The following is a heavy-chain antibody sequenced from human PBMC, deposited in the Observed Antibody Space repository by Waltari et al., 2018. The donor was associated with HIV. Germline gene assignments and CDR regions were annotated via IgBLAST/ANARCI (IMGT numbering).Heavy chain of an antibody. D-gene: IGHD3-10*01. CDR3: ARDSNYYGSGSYRSSALDY. Sequence: QVQLVESGGGVVQPGRSLRLSCAASGFTFSSYAMHWVRQAPGKGLAWVAVISYDGSNRYYACSVKGRFTIPRDNSKNTLYLQMNSLRAEDTAVYYCARDSNYYGSGSYRSSALDYWGQGTLVTVSS. J-gene: IGHJ4*02. CDR2: ISYDGSNR. V-gene: IGHV3-30*01. CDR1: GFTFSSYA.